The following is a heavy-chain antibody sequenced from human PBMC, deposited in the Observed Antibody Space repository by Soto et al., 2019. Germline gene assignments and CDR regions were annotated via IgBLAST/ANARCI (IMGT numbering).Heavy chain of an antibody. CDR1: VDSVRSGNHY. Sequence: PSETLSLTCTVSVDSVRSGNHYWSWIRQPPGKGLEWIGYIYYSGSTYYSPSLKSRVTISVDTSKNQFSLKLNSVTAADTAVYYCASVDILTVYGCMDVWGQGTTVTV. J-gene: IGHJ6*02. CDR3: ASVDILTVYGCMDV. V-gene: IGHV4-30-4*01. CDR2: IYYSGST. D-gene: IGHD3-9*01.